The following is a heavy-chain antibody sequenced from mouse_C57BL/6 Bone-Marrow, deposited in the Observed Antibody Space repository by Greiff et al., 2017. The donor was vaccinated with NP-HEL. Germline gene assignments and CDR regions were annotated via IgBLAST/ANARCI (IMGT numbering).Heavy chain of an antibody. CDR3: AKRGGYYLAWFAY. CDR2: IDPSDSYT. CDR1: GYTFTSYW. Sequence: QVQLKQPGAELVRPGTSVKLSCKASGYTFTSYWMHWVKQRPGQGLEWIGVIDPSDSYTNYKQKFKGKATLTVDTSSSTAYMQLSSLTSEDSAVYYCAKRGGYYLAWFAYWGQGTLVTVSA. J-gene: IGHJ3*01. D-gene: IGHD2-3*01. V-gene: IGHV1-59*01.